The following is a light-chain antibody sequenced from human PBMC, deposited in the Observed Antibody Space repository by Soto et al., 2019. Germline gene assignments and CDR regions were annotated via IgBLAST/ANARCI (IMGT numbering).Light chain of an antibody. V-gene: IGKV3-20*01. CDR1: QSVSSSY. CDR2: GAS. Sequence: EIVLTQSPGTLSLYTEERATLSCRASQSVSSSYLAWYQQQPGQAPRLLIYGASSRATGIPDRFSGSGSGTDFTLTISRLEPEDFAVYYCQQYGSSPPITFGQGTRLEIK. J-gene: IGKJ5*01. CDR3: QQYGSSPPIT.